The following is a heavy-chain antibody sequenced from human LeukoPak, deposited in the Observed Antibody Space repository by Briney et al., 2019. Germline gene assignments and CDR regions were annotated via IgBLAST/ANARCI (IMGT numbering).Heavy chain of an antibody. V-gene: IGHV3-9*03. J-gene: IGHJ3*02. CDR1: GFTFDDYA. D-gene: IGHD6-13*01. CDR2: ISWNGGSI. CDR3: AKAAGTGLGAFDI. Sequence: PGGSLRLSCAASGFTFDDYAMHWGRQAPGKGLEWVSGISWNGGSIGYADSVKGRFTISRDNAKKSLYLQMNSLRAEDMALYYCAKAAGTGLGAFDIWGQGTMVTVSS.